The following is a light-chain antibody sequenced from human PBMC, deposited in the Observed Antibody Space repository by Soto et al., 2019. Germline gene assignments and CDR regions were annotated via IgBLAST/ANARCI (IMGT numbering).Light chain of an antibody. CDR3: QQYGSSPLT. CDR1: QSFSNTY. V-gene: IGKV3-20*01. J-gene: IGKJ4*01. CDR2: GAS. Sequence: EIVLTQSPGTLSLSPGERATLSCRASQSFSNTYLAWYQQNPGQAPRLLIYGASSRATGIPDRFSGSGSGTDFTLTISRLEPEDFAVYYCQQYGSSPLTFGGGTKVEIK.